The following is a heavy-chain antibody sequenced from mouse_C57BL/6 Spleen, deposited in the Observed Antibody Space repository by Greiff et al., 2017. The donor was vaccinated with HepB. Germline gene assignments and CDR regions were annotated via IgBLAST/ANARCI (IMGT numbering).Heavy chain of an antibody. CDR2: ISDGGSYT. CDR3: ASLYDYEAY. D-gene: IGHD2-4*01. J-gene: IGHJ3*01. CDR1: GFTFSSYA. Sequence: EVKLVESGGGLVKPGGSLKLSCAASGFTFSSYAMSWVRQTPEKRLEWVATISDGGSYTYYPDNVKGRFTISRDNAKNNLYLQMSHLKSEDTAMYYCASLYDYEAYWGQGTLVTVSA. V-gene: IGHV5-4*03.